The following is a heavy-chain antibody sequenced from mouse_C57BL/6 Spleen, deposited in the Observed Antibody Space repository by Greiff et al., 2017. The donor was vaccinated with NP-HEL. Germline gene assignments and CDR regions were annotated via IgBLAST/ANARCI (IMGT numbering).Heavy chain of an antibody. CDR3: ARTLHYYGSSPLGH. V-gene: IGHV1-26*01. Sequence: EVQLQQSGPELVKPGASVKISCKASGYTFTDYYMNWVKQSHGKSLEWIGDINPNNGGTSYNQKFKGKATLTVDKSSSTAYMELRSLTSEDSAVYYCARTLHYYGSSPLGHWGQGTTLTVSS. CDR1: GYTFTDYY. CDR2: INPNNGGT. J-gene: IGHJ2*01. D-gene: IGHD1-1*01.